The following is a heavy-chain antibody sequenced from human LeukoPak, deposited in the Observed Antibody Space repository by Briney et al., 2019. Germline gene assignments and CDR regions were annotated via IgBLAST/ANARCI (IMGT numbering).Heavy chain of an antibody. CDR2: MNPNSGNT. CDR3: ARSGYGGNSFDY. V-gene: IGHV1-8*01. CDR1: GYTLTGYD. Sequence: APVKVSCKASGYTLTGYDINWVRQATGQGLEWMGWMNPNSGNTGYAQKFQGRVTMTRNTPISTAYMELSSLRSEDTAVYYCARSGYGGNSFDYWGQGTLVTVSS. D-gene: IGHD4-23*01. J-gene: IGHJ4*02.